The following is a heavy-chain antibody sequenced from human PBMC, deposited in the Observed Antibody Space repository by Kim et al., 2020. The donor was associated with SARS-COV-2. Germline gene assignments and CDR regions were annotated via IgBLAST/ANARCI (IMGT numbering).Heavy chain of an antibody. CDR2: IIPIFGTA. Sequence: SVKVSCKASGGTFSSYAISWVRQAPGQGLEWMGGIIPIFGTANYAQKFQGRVTITADESTSTAYMELSSLRSEDTAVYYCARGQTYCGGDCYSDNDAFDIWGQGTMVTVSS. CDR1: GGTFSSYA. CDR3: ARGQTYCGGDCYSDNDAFDI. D-gene: IGHD2-21*02. V-gene: IGHV1-69*13. J-gene: IGHJ3*02.